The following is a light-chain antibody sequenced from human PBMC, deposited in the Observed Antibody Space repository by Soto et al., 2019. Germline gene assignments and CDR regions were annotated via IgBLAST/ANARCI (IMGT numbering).Light chain of an antibody. CDR3: QYFDTNLRGSV. J-gene: IGLJ3*02. Sequence: QSVLTQPPSVSGAPGQRVTISCSGTSSNIGAGYDVHWYHQLPGTAPKLLIFGNNNRHSGVPARFSASRSGTSASLAITGLQAEDEADYYCQYFDTNLRGSVFGGGTKLTVL. CDR1: SSNIGAGYD. V-gene: IGLV1-40*01. CDR2: GNN.